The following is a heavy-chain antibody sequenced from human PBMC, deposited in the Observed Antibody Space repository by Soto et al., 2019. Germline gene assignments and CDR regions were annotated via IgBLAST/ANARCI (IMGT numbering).Heavy chain of an antibody. D-gene: IGHD3-3*01. CDR2: INHSGST. CDR3: ARFIFFGVALYYGMDV. V-gene: IGHV4-34*01. CDR1: GGSFSGYY. Sequence: SETLSLTCAVYGGSFSGYYWSWIRQPPGKGLEWIGEINHSGSTNYNPSLKSRVTISVDTSKNQFSLKLSSVTAADTAVYYCARFIFFGVALYYGMDVWGQGTTVTVS. J-gene: IGHJ6*02.